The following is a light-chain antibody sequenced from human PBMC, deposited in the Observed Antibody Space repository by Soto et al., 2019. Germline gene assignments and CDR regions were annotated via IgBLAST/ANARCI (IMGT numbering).Light chain of an antibody. CDR3: SSFTTSYFYV. CDR2: GVT. Sequence: QSVLTQPASVSGSPGQSITISCTGSGSDIGAYNYVSWYQQHPGKAPTLIIYGVTHRPSGVSTRFSASKSAYTASLTISGLQAEDEADYYCSSFTTSYFYVFGPGTKVAVL. J-gene: IGLJ1*01. CDR1: GSDIGAYNY. V-gene: IGLV2-14*01.